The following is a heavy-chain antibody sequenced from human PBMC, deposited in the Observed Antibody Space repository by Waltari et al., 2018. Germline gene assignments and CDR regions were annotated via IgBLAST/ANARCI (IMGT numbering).Heavy chain of an antibody. CDR3: ARRTWIQLWLLVTSFDI. CDR1: GGSFSGYY. J-gene: IGHJ3*02. V-gene: IGHV4-34*01. Sequence: QVQLQQWGAGLLKPSETLSLTCAVYGGSFSGYYWSWIRQPPGKGLEWIGEINHSGSTNYNPSLKSRVTISVDTSKNQFFLKLSSVTAADTAVYYCARRTWIQLWLLVTSFDIWGQGTMVTVSS. D-gene: IGHD5-18*01. CDR2: INHSGST.